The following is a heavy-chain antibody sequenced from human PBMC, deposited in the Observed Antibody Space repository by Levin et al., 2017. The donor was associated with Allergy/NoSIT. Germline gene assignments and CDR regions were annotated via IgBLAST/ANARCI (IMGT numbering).Heavy chain of an antibody. D-gene: IGHD1-1*01. J-gene: IGHJ6*02. CDR3: ARASPNWNDRHYYYYGMDV. V-gene: IGHV3-48*04. CDR2: ISESSTTI. Sequence: GESLKISCAASGFTFSSYIMNWVRQAPGKGLELVSYISESSTTIYYADSVKGRFTISRDNAKNSLYLQMNSLRAEDTAVYYCARASPNWNDRHYYYYGMDVWGQGTTVTVSS. CDR1: GFTFSSYI.